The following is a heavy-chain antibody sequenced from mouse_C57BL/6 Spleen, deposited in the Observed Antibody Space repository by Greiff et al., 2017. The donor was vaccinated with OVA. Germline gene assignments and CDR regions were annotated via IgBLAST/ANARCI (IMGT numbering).Heavy chain of an antibody. J-gene: IGHJ4*01. CDR3: ARCDYGSFYYAMDY. Sequence: QVQLQQSGAELVRPGTSVKMSCKASGYTFTNYWIGWAKQRPGHGLEWIGDIYPGGGYTNYNEKFKGKATLTADKSSSTAYMQFSSLTSEDSAIYYCARCDYGSFYYAMDYWGQGTSVTVSS. CDR1: GYTFTNYW. V-gene: IGHV1-63*01. D-gene: IGHD2-4*01. CDR2: IYPGGGYT.